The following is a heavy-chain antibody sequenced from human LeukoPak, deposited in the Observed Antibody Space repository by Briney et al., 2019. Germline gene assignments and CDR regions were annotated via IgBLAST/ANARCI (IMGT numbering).Heavy chain of an antibody. J-gene: IGHJ4*02. Sequence: GGSLRLSCAASGFTFSSYAMSRGRQAPGKGLEWVSAISGSGGSTYYADSVKGRFTISRDNSKNTLYLQMNSLRAEDTAVYYCAKLVVPAAMEPFDYWGQGTLVTVSS. CDR1: GFTFSSYA. D-gene: IGHD2-2*01. CDR3: AKLVVPAAMEPFDY. V-gene: IGHV3-23*01. CDR2: ISGSGGST.